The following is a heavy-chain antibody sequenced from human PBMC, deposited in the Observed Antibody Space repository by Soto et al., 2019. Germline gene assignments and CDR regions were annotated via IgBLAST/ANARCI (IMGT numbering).Heavy chain of an antibody. Sequence: GASVKVSCKASGYTFTSYGISWVLQAPGQGLEWMGWISAYNGNTNYAQKLQGRVTMTTGTSTSTAYMELRSLRSDDTAVYYCARVNEQYYESVTGYYHSYSTDVWGTGPTLTLSS. V-gene: IGHV1-18*01. CDR1: GYTFTSYG. CDR2: ISAYNGNT. D-gene: IGHD3-9*01. CDR3: ARVNEQYYESVTGYYHSYSTDV. J-gene: IGHJ6*03.